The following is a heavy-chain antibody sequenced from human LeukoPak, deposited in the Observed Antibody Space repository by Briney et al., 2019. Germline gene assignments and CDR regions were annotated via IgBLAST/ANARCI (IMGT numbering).Heavy chain of an antibody. CDR2: INPNSGGT. J-gene: IGHJ3*02. Sequence: ASVKASCKASGYTFTGYYMHWVRQAPGQGLEWMGWINPNSGGTNYAQKFQGRVTMTRDTSISTAYMELSRLRSDDTAVYYCARPQQLVRGFDAFDIWGQGTMVTVSS. CDR1: GYTFTGYY. CDR3: ARPQQLVRGFDAFDI. V-gene: IGHV1-2*02. D-gene: IGHD6-13*01.